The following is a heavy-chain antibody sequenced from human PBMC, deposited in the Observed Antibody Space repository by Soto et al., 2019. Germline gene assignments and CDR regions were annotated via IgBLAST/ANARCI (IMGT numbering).Heavy chain of an antibody. J-gene: IGHJ4*02. V-gene: IGHV5-51*01. Sequence: PGQSLKISCKGSGYSVTSYWIGSVRQMPGKGLEGMGIIYPGDSDTRYSPSFQGQVTISADKSISTAYLQWSSLKASDTAMYYCARKLYYYDSSGYCDYWGQGTLVTVS. CDR3: ARKLYYYDSSGYCDY. CDR1: GYSVTSYW. CDR2: IYPGDSDT. D-gene: IGHD3-22*01.